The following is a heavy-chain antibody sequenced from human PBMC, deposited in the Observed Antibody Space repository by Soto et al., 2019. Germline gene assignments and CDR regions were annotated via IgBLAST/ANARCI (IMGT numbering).Heavy chain of an antibody. CDR2: ISGSGGST. Sequence: PGGSLILSCAASGFTFSSYAMSWVRQAPGKGLEWVSAISGSGGSTYYADSVKGRFTISRDNSKNTLYLQMNSLRAEDTAVYYCAKDSADYGDYGYGLENWFDPWGQGTLVTVSS. D-gene: IGHD4-17*01. CDR3: AKDSADYGDYGYGLENWFDP. J-gene: IGHJ5*02. CDR1: GFTFSSYA. V-gene: IGHV3-23*01.